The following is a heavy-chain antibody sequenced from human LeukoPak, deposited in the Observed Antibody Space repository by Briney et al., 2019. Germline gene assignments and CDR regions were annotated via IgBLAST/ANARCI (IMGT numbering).Heavy chain of an antibody. D-gene: IGHD5-24*01. V-gene: IGHV4-39*07. CDR2: IYYSGST. J-gene: IGHJ4*02. CDR1: GGSISSSPYY. Sequence: SETLSLTCTVSGGSISSSPYYWGWIRQPPGKGLEWIGSIYYSGSTYYNPSLKSRVTISVDTSKNQFSLKLSSVTAADTAVYYCARVRRDGYYFDYWGQGTLVTVSS. CDR3: ARVRRDGYYFDY.